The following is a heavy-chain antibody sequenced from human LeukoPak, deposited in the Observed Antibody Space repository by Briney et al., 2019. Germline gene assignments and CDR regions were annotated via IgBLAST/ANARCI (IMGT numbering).Heavy chain of an antibody. CDR1: GFIFSSYW. CDR3: ARDHQAGYYAPVDY. V-gene: IGHV3-7*01. Sequence: PGGSLRLSCAASGFIFSSYWMSWVRKAPGKGLEWVANIKRDGSEKYYVDSVKGRFTISRDNAKNSVFLHMNSLRSEDTAVYYCARDHQAGYYAPVDYWGQGTLVTVSS. J-gene: IGHJ4*02. D-gene: IGHD3-22*01. CDR2: IKRDGSEK.